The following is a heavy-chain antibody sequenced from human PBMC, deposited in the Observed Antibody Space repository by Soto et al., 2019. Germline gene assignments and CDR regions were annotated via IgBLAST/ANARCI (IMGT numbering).Heavy chain of an antibody. Sequence: GGSLRLSCAASGFTFSDYYMSWIRQAPGKGLEWGSYISSSSSYTNYADSVKGRFTISRDNAKNSLYLQMNSLRAEDTAVYYCARAVYRGSYHLDYWGQGTLVTVSS. CDR3: ARAVYRGSYHLDY. V-gene: IGHV3-11*06. J-gene: IGHJ4*02. CDR2: ISSSSSYT. D-gene: IGHD1-26*01. CDR1: GFTFSDYY.